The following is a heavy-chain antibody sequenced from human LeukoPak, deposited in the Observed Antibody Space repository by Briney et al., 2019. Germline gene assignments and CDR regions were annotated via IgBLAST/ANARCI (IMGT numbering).Heavy chain of an antibody. CDR3: AKEFSVRVHGKNNWLDP. CDR1: GFTFSSYS. CDR2: IRYDGSDK. D-gene: IGHD1-1*01. V-gene: IGHV3-30*02. Sequence: PGGSLRLSCAASGFTFSSYSMNWVRQAPGKGLEWVAFIRYDGSDKYYADSVKGRFTISRDTSKNTLYLQMYSLKSEDTAVYYCAKEFSVRVHGKNNWLDPWGQGTLVTVSS. J-gene: IGHJ5*02.